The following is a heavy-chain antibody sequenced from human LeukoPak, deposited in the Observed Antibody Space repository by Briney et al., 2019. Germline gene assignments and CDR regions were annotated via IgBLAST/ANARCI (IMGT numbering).Heavy chain of an antibody. CDR1: GFTFDDYA. D-gene: IGHD3-22*01. CDR3: AKDRGTMIVVYYFDY. CDR2: ISWNSGSI. J-gene: IGHJ4*02. Sequence: GGSLRLSCAASGFTFDDYAMHWVRQAPGKGLEWVSGISWNSGSIGYADSVKGRFTISRDNAKNSLHLQMNSLRAEDTALYYCAKDRGTMIVVYYFDYWGQGTLVTVSS. V-gene: IGHV3-9*01.